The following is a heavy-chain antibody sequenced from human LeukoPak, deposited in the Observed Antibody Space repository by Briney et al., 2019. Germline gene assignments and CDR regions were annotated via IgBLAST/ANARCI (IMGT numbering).Heavy chain of an antibody. Sequence: SETLSLTCTVSGGSISSSPYYWGWIRQPPGKGLEWIGEIYHSGSTNYNPSLKSRVTISVDKSKNQFSLKLSSVTAADTAVYYCATSPDIHCSGGSCYAVDFWGQGTLVTVSS. J-gene: IGHJ4*02. CDR3: ATSPDIHCSGGSCYAVDF. D-gene: IGHD2-15*01. CDR2: IYHSGST. CDR1: GGSISSSPYY. V-gene: IGHV4-39*07.